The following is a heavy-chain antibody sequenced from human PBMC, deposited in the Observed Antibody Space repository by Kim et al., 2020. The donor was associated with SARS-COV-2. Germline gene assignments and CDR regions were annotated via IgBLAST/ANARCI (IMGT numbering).Heavy chain of an antibody. J-gene: IGHJ6*02. CDR1: GFTFSSYS. V-gene: IGHV3-21*01. D-gene: IGHD6-19*01. CDR3: ARDPPEGSSSWYEYSSGWFRDYYYYGMDV. Sequence: GGSLRLSCAASGFTFSSYSMNWVRQAPGKGLEWVSSISSSSSYIYYADSVKGRFTISRDNAKNSLYLQMNSLRAEDTAVYYCARDPPEGSSSWYEYSSGWFRDYYYYGMDVWGQGTTVTVSS. CDR2: ISSSSSYI.